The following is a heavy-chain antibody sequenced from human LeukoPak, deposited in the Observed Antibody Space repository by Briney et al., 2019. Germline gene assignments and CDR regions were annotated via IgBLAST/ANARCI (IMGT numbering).Heavy chain of an antibody. CDR1: GGTFSSYA. CDR2: IIPIFGTA. CDR3: GRGPKAGGPHHDMDV. J-gene: IGHJ6*02. D-gene: IGHD2-15*01. V-gene: IGHV1-69*05. Sequence: SVKVSCKASGGTFSSYAISWVRQAPGQGLEWMGGIIPIFGTANYAQKFQGRATMTTDTSTSTAYMELRSLSSDDTAVYCCGRGPKAGGPHHDMDVWGRGTTVTVSS.